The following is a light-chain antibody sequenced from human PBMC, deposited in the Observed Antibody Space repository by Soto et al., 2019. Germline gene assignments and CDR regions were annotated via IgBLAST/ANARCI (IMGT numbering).Light chain of an antibody. CDR3: QQTYISPWT. CDR1: QRVDRY. Sequence: DIQMTQSPSSLSALVGDRVTITCRASQRVDRYLNWYQQKPGRAPNLLIYAASILQSGVPSRFSGSGSGADFTLTISSLQPEDFATYFCQQTYISPWTCGQGTKVEIK. CDR2: AAS. V-gene: IGKV1-39*01. J-gene: IGKJ1*01.